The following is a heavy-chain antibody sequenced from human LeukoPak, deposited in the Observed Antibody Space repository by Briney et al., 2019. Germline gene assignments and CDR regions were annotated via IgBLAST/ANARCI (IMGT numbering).Heavy chain of an antibody. CDR1: GGSISIYY. D-gene: IGHD3-10*01. CDR2: IYYSGST. Sequence: SETLSLTCTVSGGSISIYYWSWIRQPPGKGLEWIGYIYYSGSTNYNPSLKSRVTISVDTSNNQFSLKLSSVTAADTAVYYCARHMVRGVSYFDYWGQGTLVTVSS. V-gene: IGHV4-59*08. CDR3: ARHMVRGVSYFDY. J-gene: IGHJ4*02.